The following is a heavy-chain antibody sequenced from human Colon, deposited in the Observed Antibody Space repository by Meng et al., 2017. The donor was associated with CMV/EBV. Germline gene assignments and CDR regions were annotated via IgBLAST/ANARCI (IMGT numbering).Heavy chain of an antibody. J-gene: IGHJ4*02. CDR1: GDTVSTSTAG. V-gene: IGHV6-1*01. Sequence: GDTVSTSTAGWSWVRPCPARGLEWVGRTTYRSRWLDDYSPSVRGRIRIDANTSHNRFPLRLTSVTPENTALYYCARRHTSGWYYFDYWGQGTLVTVSS. D-gene: IGHD6-19*01. CDR2: TTYRSRWLD. CDR3: ARRHTSGWYYFDY.